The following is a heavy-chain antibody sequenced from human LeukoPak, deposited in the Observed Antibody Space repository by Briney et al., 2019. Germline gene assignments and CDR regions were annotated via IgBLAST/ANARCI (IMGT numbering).Heavy chain of an antibody. J-gene: IGHJ4*02. CDR1: GFTFSTYG. CDR2: ISSSGGST. D-gene: IGHD3-22*01. V-gene: IGHV3-23*01. CDR3: AKDAYDTSAYYNS. Sequence: GGSLRLSCAASGFTFSTYGMSWVRQAPGKGLGWVSAISSSGGSTYYADSVKGRFTISRDNSKNTLYLQMHGLRAEDTAVYCCAKDAYDTSAYYNSWGQGTLVTVSS.